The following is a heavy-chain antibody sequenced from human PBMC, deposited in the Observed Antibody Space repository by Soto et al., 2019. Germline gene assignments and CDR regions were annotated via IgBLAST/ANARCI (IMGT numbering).Heavy chain of an antibody. CDR2: ISGSGGST. J-gene: IGHJ6*01. Sequence: PGGSLRLSCAASGFTFSSYAMSWVRQAPGKGLEWVSAISGSGGSTYYADSVKGRFTISRDNSKNTLYLQMNSLRSEDSAVYYCARVPPGTGMVLDYYFYGMDVWGQGTAVTVSS. D-gene: IGHD6-13*01. CDR3: ARVPPGTGMVLDYYFYGMDV. V-gene: IGHV3-23*01. CDR1: GFTFSSYA.